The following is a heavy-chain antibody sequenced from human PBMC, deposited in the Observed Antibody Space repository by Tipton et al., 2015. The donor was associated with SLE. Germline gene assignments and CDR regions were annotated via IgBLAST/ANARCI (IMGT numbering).Heavy chain of an antibody. D-gene: IGHD2-2*01. CDR2: IHSSGTT. CDR1: GGSISNFY. Sequence: TLSLTCTVSGGSISNFYWSWIRQPPGKGLEWIGYIHSSGTTNYNASLKTRLTISVDTSKNQFSLKLNSMTAADTAVYYCVVCSPSSCAYFDYWGQGRLVTVSS. J-gene: IGHJ4*02. V-gene: IGHV4-59*12. CDR3: VVCSPSSCAYFDY.